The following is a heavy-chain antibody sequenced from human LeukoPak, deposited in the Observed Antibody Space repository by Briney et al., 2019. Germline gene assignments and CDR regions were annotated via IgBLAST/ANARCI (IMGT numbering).Heavy chain of an antibody. CDR3: ASPRGLWFGELVI. Sequence: PGGSLRLSCAASGFTFSSYAMSWVRQAPGKGLEWVSVIYSGGSTYYADSVKGRFTISRDNSKNTLYLQMNSLRAEDTAVYYCASPRGLWFGELVIWGQGTLVTVSS. CDR2: IYSGGST. J-gene: IGHJ4*02. CDR1: GFTFSSYA. D-gene: IGHD3-10*01. V-gene: IGHV3-66*01.